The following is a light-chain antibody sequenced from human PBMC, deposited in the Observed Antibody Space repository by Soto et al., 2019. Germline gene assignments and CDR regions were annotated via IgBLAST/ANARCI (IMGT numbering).Light chain of an antibody. CDR1: QSVSSN. V-gene: IGKV3-15*01. CDR2: GAS. J-gene: IGKJ1*01. Sequence: IVMTQSPSTLSXXXGXXXTXXXRASQSVSSNLAWYQQKPGQAPRLLIYGASTRATGIPARFSGSGSGTEFTLTISSLQSEDFAVYYCQQYNNWPAWTFGQGTKVDI. CDR3: QQYNNWPAWT.